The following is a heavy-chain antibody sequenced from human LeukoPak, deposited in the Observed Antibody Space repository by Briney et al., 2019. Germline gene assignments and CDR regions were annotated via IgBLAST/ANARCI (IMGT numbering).Heavy chain of an antibody. CDR1: GITFNRYW. Sequence: GGSLRLSCVASGITFNRYWMHWVRQAPGKGVVWVASINFDGSVKTYADSVKGQFTISRDNAKNTLYVQMNSLTAEDTAVYYCATEGPHNFDYWGLGTLVTVSS. CDR3: ATEGPHNFDY. V-gene: IGHV3-74*01. J-gene: IGHJ4*02. CDR2: INFDGSVK.